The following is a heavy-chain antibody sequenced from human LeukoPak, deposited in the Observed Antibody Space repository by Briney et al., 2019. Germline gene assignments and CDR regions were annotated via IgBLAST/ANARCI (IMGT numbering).Heavy chain of an antibody. CDR3: ARGSGWYGENYYYYYMDV. D-gene: IGHD6-19*01. V-gene: IGHV1-18*01. CDR1: VYTFTIYG. J-gene: IGHJ6*03. CDR2: ISAYNGNT. Sequence: GASVTVSFKSSVYTFTIYGISWVRQAPGQGLEWMGWISAYNGNTNYAQKLQGRVTMTTDTSTSTAYMELRSLRSDDTAVYYCARGSGWYGENYYYYYMDVWGKGTTVTVSS.